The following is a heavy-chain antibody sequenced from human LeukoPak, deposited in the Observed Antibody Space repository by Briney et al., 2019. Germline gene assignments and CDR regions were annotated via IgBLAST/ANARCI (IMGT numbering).Heavy chain of an antibody. V-gene: IGHV3-49*04. CDR1: GFTFSSYA. J-gene: IGHJ6*03. Sequence: GGSLRLSCAASGFTFSSYAMSWVRQAPGKGLEWVGYIRSKAYGGTTEYAASVKGRFTISRDDSKSIAYLQMNSLKTEDTAVYYCTRDREVGRYYYYYYYVDVWGKGTTVTVSS. CDR2: IRSKAYGGTT. CDR3: TRDREVGRYYYYYYYVDV. D-gene: IGHD2-2*01.